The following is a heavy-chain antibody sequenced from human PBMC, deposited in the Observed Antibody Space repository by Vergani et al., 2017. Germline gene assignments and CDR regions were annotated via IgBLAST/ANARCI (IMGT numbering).Heavy chain of an antibody. Sequence: QVQLQESGPGLVKPSQTLSLTCTVSGGSISSGSYYWSWIRQPAGKGREWIGRIYTSGSTNYNPSLKSRVTISVDTSKNQFSLKLSSVTAADTAVYYCARGPGYYYYYGMDVWGQGTTVTVSS. CDR1: GGSISSGSYY. V-gene: IGHV4-61*02. CDR2: IYTSGST. J-gene: IGHJ6*02. CDR3: ARGPGYYYYYGMDV.